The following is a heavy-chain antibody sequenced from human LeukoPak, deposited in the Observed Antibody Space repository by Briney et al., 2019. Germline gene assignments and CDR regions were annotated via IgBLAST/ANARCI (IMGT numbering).Heavy chain of an antibody. J-gene: IGHJ4*02. CDR1: GFTFSSYW. CDR3: ATNYYGSGPDH. Sequence: GGSLRLSCAASGFTFSSYWMHWVRQAPGKGLVWVSRIKSDGSSTTYADSVKGRFTISRDNAKNTLYLQMNSLRAEDTAGYYCATNYYGSGPDHWGQGTLVTVSS. D-gene: IGHD3-10*01. V-gene: IGHV3-74*03. CDR2: IKSDGSST.